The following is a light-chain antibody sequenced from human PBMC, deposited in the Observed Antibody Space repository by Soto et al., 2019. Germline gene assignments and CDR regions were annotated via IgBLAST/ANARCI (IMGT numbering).Light chain of an antibody. V-gene: IGLV1-44*01. Sequence: QSVLTQPPSASGAPGQRVTISCSGSSSNIGSNTVSWYQQLPGTAPKLLIYSNNQRPSGVPDRFSGSRSGTSASLAISGLQSEDEAVYYCAAWDDSLKGVFGGGNKLTVL. J-gene: IGLJ2*01. CDR2: SNN. CDR1: SSNIGSNT. CDR3: AAWDDSLKGV.